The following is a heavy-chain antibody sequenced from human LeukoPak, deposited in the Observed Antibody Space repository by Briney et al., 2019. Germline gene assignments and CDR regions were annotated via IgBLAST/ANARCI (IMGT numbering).Heavy chain of an antibody. CDR2: ISYDGSNK. Sequence: GRSLRLSCAASGFAFSSYAMHCVRQAPGKGLEWVAVISYDGSNKYYADSVKGRFTISRDNSKNTLYLQMNSLRAEDTAVYYCARVQAKSGYSSGWYPPDYWGQGTLVTVSS. J-gene: IGHJ4*02. CDR3: ARVQAKSGYSSGWYPPDY. D-gene: IGHD6-19*01. CDR1: GFAFSSYA. V-gene: IGHV3-30-3*01.